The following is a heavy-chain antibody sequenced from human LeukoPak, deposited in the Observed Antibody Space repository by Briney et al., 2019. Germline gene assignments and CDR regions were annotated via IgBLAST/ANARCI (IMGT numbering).Heavy chain of an antibody. CDR1: GGSFSGYY. J-gene: IGHJ4*02. CDR2: INHSGST. CDR3: ARGVWWRTHYYFDY. D-gene: IGHD2-21*01. V-gene: IGHV4-34*01. Sequence: PSETLSLTRAVYGGSFSGYYWSWIRQPPGKGPEWIGEINHSGSTNYNPSLKSRVTISVDTSKNQFSLKLSSVTAADTAVYYCARGVWWRTHYYFDYWGQGTLVTVSS.